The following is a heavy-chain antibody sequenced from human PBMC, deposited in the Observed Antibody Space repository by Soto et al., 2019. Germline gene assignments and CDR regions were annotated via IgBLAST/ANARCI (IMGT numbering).Heavy chain of an antibody. CDR1: GFTFSSFE. Sequence: EVQLLESGGGLVQPGGSLRVSCAASGFTFSSFELNWVRQAPGKGLEWVSAITGSGGTKYYADSVKGRFTISRDNSKNTLWLQMDSLRAEDTALYYCAKKRPETTVTSPGNYFDYWGRGTLVTVSS. V-gene: IGHV3-23*01. D-gene: IGHD4-17*01. J-gene: IGHJ4*02. CDR3: AKKRPETTVTSPGNYFDY. CDR2: ITGSGGTK.